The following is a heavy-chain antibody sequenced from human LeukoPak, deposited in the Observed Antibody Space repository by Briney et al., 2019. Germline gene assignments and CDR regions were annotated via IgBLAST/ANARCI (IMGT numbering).Heavy chain of an antibody. CDR2: IYYSGST. J-gene: IGHJ4*02. V-gene: IGHV4-30-4*08. CDR3: ARGINSQLTYYFDY. CDR1: GGSISSGDYY. Sequence: KASETLSLTCTVSGGSISSGDYYWSWIRQPPGKGLEWIGYIYYSGSTYYNPSLKSRVTISVDTSKNQFSLKLSSVTAADTAVYYCARGINSQLTYYFDYWGQGTLVTVSS. D-gene: IGHD1-1*01.